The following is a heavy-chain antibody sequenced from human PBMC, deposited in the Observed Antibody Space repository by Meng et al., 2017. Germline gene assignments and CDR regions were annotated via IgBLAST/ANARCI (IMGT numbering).Heavy chain of an antibody. V-gene: IGHV3-33*01. CDR1: GFTFSSYG. D-gene: IGHD1-1*01. CDR2: IWYDGSNK. CDR3: AGDPGVGSRKNGKGGGNYFDY. Sequence: GGSLRLSCAASGFTFSSYGMHWVRQAPGKGLEWVAVIWYDGSNKYYADSVKGRFTISRDNSKNTLCLQMNSLRAENTAVYYCAGDPGVGSRKNGKGGGNYFDYWGQGTLVTVSS. J-gene: IGHJ4*02.